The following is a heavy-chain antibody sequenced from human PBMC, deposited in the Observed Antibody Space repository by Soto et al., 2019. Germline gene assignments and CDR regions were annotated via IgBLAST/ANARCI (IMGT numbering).Heavy chain of an antibody. V-gene: IGHV3-23*01. CDR1: GFTFSSYA. CDR3: AKDGAYYYGSGSYYF. CDR2: ISGSGGST. J-gene: IGHJ4*02. Sequence: GGSLRLSCAASGFTFSSYAMSWVRQAPGKGLEWVSAISGSGGSTYYADSVKGRFTISRDNSKNTLYLQMNSLRAEDTAVYYCAKDGAYYYGSGSYYFWGQGTLVTVSS. D-gene: IGHD3-10*01.